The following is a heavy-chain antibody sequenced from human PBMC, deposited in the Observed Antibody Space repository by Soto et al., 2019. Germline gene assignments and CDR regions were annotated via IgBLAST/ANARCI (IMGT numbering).Heavy chain of an antibody. CDR3: ARCSVRGGIFDY. Sequence: GASVKVSCKASGYTFTSYDINWVRQATGQGLEWMGWMNPNSGNTGYAQKFQGRVTMTRNTSTSTAYMELRSLRSDDTAVYYCARCSVRGGIFDYWGQGTLVTSPQ. D-gene: IGHD2-15*01. CDR2: MNPNSGNT. CDR1: GYTFTSYD. J-gene: IGHJ4*02. V-gene: IGHV1-8*01.